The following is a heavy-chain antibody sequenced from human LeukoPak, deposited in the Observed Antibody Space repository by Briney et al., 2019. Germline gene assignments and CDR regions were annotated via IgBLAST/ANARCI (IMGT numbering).Heavy chain of an antibody. CDR1: GFIFTNYW. CDR2: TNPGNSDA. D-gene: IGHD6-19*01. V-gene: IGHV5-51*01. J-gene: IGHJ5*02. CDR3: ARRVAVTGKEFDT. Sequence: GESLKISCKGSGFIFTNYWIAWVRQMPGKGLEWMGITNPGNSDARYSPSFEGQVTMSADRSISTAYLQWTSLQASDTAMYYCARRVAVTGKEFDTWGQGALVTVSS.